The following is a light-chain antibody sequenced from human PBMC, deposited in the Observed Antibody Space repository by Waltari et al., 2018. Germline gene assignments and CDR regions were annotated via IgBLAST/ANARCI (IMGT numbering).Light chain of an antibody. J-gene: IGKJ2*01. V-gene: IGKV1-5*03. CDR1: QSIGSW. CDR2: QAS. Sequence: DIQMTQSPSTLSASVGDRVTITCRASQSIGSWLAWYQQKPGKAPKLLIYQASNLESGVPSRFSGSGSGTEFTLTISSLQPGDFATYCCQQYSSYSTFGQGTKVEI. CDR3: QQYSSYST.